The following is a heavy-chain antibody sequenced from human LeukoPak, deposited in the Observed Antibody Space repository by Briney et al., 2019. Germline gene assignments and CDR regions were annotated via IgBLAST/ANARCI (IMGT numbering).Heavy chain of an antibody. CDR2: IIPIFRTA. Sequence: SVKVSCKASGGTFRSFAISWVRQAPGQGLEWMGGIIPIFRTANYAQKFQGRVTITADESTSTADMELSSLRSEDTVVYYCARALRYYSDSSGYAFDYWGQGTLVTVSS. D-gene: IGHD3-22*01. CDR3: ARALRYYSDSSGYAFDY. V-gene: IGHV1-69*13. CDR1: GGTFRSFA. J-gene: IGHJ4*02.